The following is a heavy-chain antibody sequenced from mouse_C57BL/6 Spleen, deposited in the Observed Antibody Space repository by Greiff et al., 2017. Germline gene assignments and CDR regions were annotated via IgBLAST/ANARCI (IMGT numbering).Heavy chain of an antibody. V-gene: IGHV1-15*01. J-gene: IGHJ3*01. Sequence: QVQLQQSGAELVRPGSSVTMSCTASGYTFTDYEMHWVKQTPVHGLEWIGAIDPETGGTAYNQKFKGKAILTADKSSSTAYMELRSLPSEDSAVYYCTRDSSGPWFAYWGQGTLLTVSA. CDR3: TRDSSGPWFAY. CDR1: GYTFTDYE. D-gene: IGHD3-2*02. CDR2: IDPETGGT.